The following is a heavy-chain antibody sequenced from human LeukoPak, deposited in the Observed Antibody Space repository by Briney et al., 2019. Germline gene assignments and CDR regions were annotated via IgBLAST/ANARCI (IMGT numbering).Heavy chain of an antibody. CDR1: GFTFSSYS. V-gene: IGHV3-21*01. D-gene: IGHD4-17*01. CDR3: ARDYYGDYFFDY. Sequence: PGGSLRLSCAASGFTFSSYSMNWVRQAPGKGLEWVSSISSSISYIYYADSVKGRFTISRDNAKNSLYLQMNSLRAEDTAVYYCARDYYGDYFFDYWGQGTLVTVSS. J-gene: IGHJ4*02. CDR2: ISSSISYI.